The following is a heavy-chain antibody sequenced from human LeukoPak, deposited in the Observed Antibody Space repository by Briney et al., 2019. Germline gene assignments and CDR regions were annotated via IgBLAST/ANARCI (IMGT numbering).Heavy chain of an antibody. CDR3: ARESTRRDYYYYYYMDV. V-gene: IGHV1-2*02. Sequence: ASVKVSCKASGYTFTGYYMHWVRQAPGQGLEWMGWINPNSGGTNYAQKFQGRVTMTRDTSISTAYMELSRLRSDDTAVYYCARESTRRDYYYYYYMDVWGKGTTVTVSS. CDR1: GYTFTGYY. J-gene: IGHJ6*03. CDR2: INPNSGGT.